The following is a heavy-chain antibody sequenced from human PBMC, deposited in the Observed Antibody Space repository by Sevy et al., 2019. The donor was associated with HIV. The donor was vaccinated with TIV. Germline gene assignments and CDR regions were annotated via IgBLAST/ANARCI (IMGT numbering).Heavy chain of an antibody. J-gene: IGHJ5*02. V-gene: IGHV1-46*03. Sequence: ASVKVSCKASGYTFTSYYMHWVRQAPGQGLEWMGIINPSGGSTSYAQKLQGRVTMTRDTSTSTVYMELSSLRSEDTAVYYCAREGSSATKNNWFDPWGQGTLVTVSS. D-gene: IGHD6-6*01. CDR3: AREGSSATKNNWFDP. CDR2: INPSGGST. CDR1: GYTFTSYY.